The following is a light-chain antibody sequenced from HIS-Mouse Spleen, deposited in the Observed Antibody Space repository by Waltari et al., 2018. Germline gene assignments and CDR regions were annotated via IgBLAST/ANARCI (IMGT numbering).Light chain of an antibody. CDR1: VMPKKY. CDR3: YSTDSSGNHRV. J-gene: IGLJ2*01. CDR2: EDS. Sequence: SCELTQPPPVSVSPGQTAKITCSGVVMPKKYAYWYQQKSGQAPVLVIYEDSKRPSGIPERFSGSSSGTMATLTISGAQVEDEADYYCYSTDSSGNHRVFGGGTKLTVL. V-gene: IGLV3-10*01.